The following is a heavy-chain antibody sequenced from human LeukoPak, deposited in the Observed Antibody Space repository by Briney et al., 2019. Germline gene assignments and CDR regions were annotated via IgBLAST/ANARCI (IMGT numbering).Heavy chain of an antibody. CDR1: GFTFSSYA. CDR3: AKVAYYDFWSGYIRFDY. J-gene: IGHJ4*02. CDR2: ISGSGGST. D-gene: IGHD3-3*01. Sequence: GGSLRLSCAASGFTFSSYAMSWVRQAPGKGLEWVSAISGSGGSTYYADSVKGRFTISRDNSKNTLYLQMNSLRAEDTAVYYCAKVAYYDFWSGYIRFDYWGQGTLVTVSS. V-gene: IGHV3-23*01.